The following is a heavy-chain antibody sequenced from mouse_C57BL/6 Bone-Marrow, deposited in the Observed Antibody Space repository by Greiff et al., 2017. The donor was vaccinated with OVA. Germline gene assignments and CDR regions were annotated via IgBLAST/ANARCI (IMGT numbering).Heavy chain of an antibody. V-gene: IGHV7-3*01. CDR1: GFTFTDYY. D-gene: IGHD2-4*01. CDR2: IRNKANGYTT. J-gene: IGHJ2*01. CDR3: ARSYSPMITTGYDFDY. Sequence: EVKLVESGGGLVQPGGSLSLSCAASGFTFTDYYMSWVRQTPGKALEWLGVIRNKANGYTTEYSASVKGRFTISRDNSQSILYLQMNALRAEDSATYYWARSYSPMITTGYDFDYWGQGTTLTVSS.